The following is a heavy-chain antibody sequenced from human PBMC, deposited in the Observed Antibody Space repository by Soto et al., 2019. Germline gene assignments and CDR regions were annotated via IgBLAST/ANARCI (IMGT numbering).Heavy chain of an antibody. J-gene: IGHJ4*02. CDR1: GYSFTSYW. CDR2: IDPSDSYT. Sequence: GESLKISCKGSGYSFTSYWISWVRQMPGKGLEWMGRIDPSDSYTNYSPSFQGHVTISAHKSISTAYLHWSSLKASDTAMYYCARPRSTDDSSGYYPWGQGTLVTVSS. D-gene: IGHD3-22*01. V-gene: IGHV5-10-1*01. CDR3: ARPRSTDDSSGYYP.